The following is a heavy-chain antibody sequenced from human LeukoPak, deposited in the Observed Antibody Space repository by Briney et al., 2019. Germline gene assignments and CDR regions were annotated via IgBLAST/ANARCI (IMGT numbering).Heavy chain of an antibody. Sequence: GGSLRLSCAASGFTFSDHYLDWVRQAPGKGLEWVGRSKNKANSYTTEYAASVKDRFAISRDDSKNSLYLQMNSLRAEDTAVYYCARDFTPFKNIYYFDYWGQGTLVTVSS. J-gene: IGHJ4*02. CDR2: SKNKANSYTT. D-gene: IGHD2-15*01. V-gene: IGHV3-72*01. CDR1: GFTFSDHY. CDR3: ARDFTPFKNIYYFDY.